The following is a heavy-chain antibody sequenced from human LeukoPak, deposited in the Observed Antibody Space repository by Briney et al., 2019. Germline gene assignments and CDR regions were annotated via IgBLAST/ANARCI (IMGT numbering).Heavy chain of an antibody. CDR2: INHSGST. V-gene: IGHV4-34*01. CDR1: GGSFSGYY. Sequence: SETLSLTCAVYGGSFSGYYWSWIRQPPGKGLEWIGEINHSGSTNYNPSLKSRVTISVDTSKNQFSLKLSSVTAADTAVYYCAREGRVAARLGWFDPWGQGTLVTVSS. CDR3: AREGRVAARLGWFDP. J-gene: IGHJ5*02. D-gene: IGHD6-6*01.